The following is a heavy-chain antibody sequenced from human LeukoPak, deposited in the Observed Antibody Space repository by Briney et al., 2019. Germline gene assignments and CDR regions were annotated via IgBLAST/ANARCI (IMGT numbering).Heavy chain of an antibody. CDR1: GFTFSSYA. V-gene: IGHV3-30*04. D-gene: IGHD6-19*01. CDR3: ARGVRIAVAGYIDC. J-gene: IGHJ4*02. CDR2: ISYDGSNK. Sequence: GGSLRLSCAASGFTFSSYAMHWVRRASSKGLEWVAAISYDGSNKKYADSVKGRFTISRDNSKNTLYLQMNSLRSDDTAVYYCARGVRIAVAGYIDCWGQGTLVTVSS.